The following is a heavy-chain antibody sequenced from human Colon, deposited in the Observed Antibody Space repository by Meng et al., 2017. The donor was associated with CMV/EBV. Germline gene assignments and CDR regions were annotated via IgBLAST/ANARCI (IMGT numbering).Heavy chain of an antibody. Sequence: QVQLVQSGAEVRKPGAAVKVSCKAFGYTFTLNTINWVRQATGQGLEGIGWMSPNSGDRGYAQKFQGRVILTMNTSISTVYMELRDLRSDDTAVYYCAKGIPDYWGQGTLVTVSS. CDR2: MSPNSGDR. CDR1: GYTFTLNT. CDR3: AKGIPDY. V-gene: IGHV1-8*01. J-gene: IGHJ4*02.